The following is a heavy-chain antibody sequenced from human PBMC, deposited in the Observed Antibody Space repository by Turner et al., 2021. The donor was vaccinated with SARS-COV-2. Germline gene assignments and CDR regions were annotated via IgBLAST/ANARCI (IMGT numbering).Heavy chain of an antibody. CDR1: GYNFSDHY. CDR2: INPYSGDS. Sequence: QLQLVQSGAEVKKPGASVKVSCRASGYNFSDHYIHWVRQAPGQGLEWMGWINPYSGDSYYAQKFQGRITMTRDTSLNTAYMEVITLRYDGTAEYYCSMGRDDLNMHVWGQGTMVTVSS. CDR3: SMGRDDLNMHV. D-gene: IGHD3-3*01. V-gene: IGHV1-2*02. J-gene: IGHJ6*02.